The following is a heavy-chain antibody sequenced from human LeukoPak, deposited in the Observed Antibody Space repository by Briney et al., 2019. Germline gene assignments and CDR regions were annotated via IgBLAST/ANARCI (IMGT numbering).Heavy chain of an antibody. J-gene: IGHJ4*02. CDR2: ISYTGNI. CDR1: GDSMNDYY. CDR3: ARVIRKYKYFDY. D-gene: IGHD1-1*01. Sequence: SETLSLTCTVFGDSMNDYYWSWIRQPPGKGLEWIGYISYTGNINYNPSLKSRVTISVDTSKNHFSLELSSVTAADTAVYYSARVIRKYKYFDYWGQGTLVTVSS. V-gene: IGHV4-59*01.